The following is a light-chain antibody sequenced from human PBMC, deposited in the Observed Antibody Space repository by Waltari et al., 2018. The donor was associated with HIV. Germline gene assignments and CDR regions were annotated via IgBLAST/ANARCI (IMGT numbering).Light chain of an antibody. V-gene: IGLV2-14*01. CDR3: SSYTTSSTYV. J-gene: IGLJ1*01. CDR1: STDIGAYNY. Sequence: QSALAQPASVSGSPGQSITISCTGTSTDIGAYNYGSWYQKHPDRAPKVIIYQVKSRPSGVSDRFSGSKSGNTASLTISGLQAEDEADYYCSSYTTSSTYVFGRGTTVSVL. CDR2: QVK.